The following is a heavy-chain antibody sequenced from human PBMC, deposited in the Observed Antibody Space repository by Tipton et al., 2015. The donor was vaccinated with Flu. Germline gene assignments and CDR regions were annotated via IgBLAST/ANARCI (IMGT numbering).Heavy chain of an antibody. V-gene: IGHV4-61*02. CDR2: LYTAGGT. CDR1: GASISSGSFY. D-gene: IGHD3-16*01. Sequence: TLSLTCTVSGASISSGSFYWTWLRQPAGKGLEWIGRLYTAGGTTYNSSLKSRVTISLDTPKNQFSLSLNSVTAADTAVYFCARQGSYYDTSGPRGGGFYLDYWGQGALATVSS. CDR3: ARQGSYYDTSGPRGGGFYLDY. J-gene: IGHJ4*02.